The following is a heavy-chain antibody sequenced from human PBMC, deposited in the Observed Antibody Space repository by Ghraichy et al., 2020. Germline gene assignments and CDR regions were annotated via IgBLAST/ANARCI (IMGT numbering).Heavy chain of an antibody. CDR2: ISGSGGST. CDR3: AKGIVVAATRWHYYYYMDV. V-gene: IGHV3-23*01. Sequence: GGSLRLSCAASGFTFSSYAMSWVRQAPGKGLEWVSAISGSGGSTYYADSVKGRFTISRDNSKNTLYLQMNSLRAEDTAVYYCAKGIVVAATRWHYYYYMDVWGKGTTVTVSS. J-gene: IGHJ6*03. CDR1: GFTFSSYA. D-gene: IGHD2-15*01.